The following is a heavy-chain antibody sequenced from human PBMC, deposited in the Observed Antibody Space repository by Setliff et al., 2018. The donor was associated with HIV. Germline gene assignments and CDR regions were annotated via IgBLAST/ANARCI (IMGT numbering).Heavy chain of an antibody. Sequence: KPSETLSLTCSVFGGSISSSSYYWDWIRQPPGKGLEWIGSIYYSGSTYYNPSLKSRVTISVDTSKNQFSLKLSSVTAADTAVYYCARDFRIGWAVQDYWYFDLWGRGTLVTVSS. D-gene: IGHD1-26*01. CDR3: ARDFRIGWAVQDYWYFDL. V-gene: IGHV4-39*07. J-gene: IGHJ2*01. CDR1: GGSISSSSYY. CDR2: IYYSGST.